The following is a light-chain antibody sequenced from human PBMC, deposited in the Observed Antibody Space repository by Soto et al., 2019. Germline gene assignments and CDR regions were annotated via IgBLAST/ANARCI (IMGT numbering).Light chain of an antibody. V-gene: IGKV3-20*01. CDR3: QQYGRAPLT. Sequence: EIVLTQSPGTLSVSPGERVTLSCRASQSVRNNNLAWYVQKPGQAPRLLIDGASSRATGIPDRFSGSGFGTDFTLTISRLEPEDFAVYFCQQYGRAPLTFGGGTKVEIK. J-gene: IGKJ4*01. CDR2: GAS. CDR1: QSVRNNN.